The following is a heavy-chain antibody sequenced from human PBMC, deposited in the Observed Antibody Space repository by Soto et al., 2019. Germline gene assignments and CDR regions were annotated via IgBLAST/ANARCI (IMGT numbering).Heavy chain of an antibody. CDR2: IYYSGST. D-gene: IGHD3-3*01. CDR3: ARLRPGSGYYIGELENFDY. Sequence: SETLSLTCTVSGGSISSYYWSWIRQPPGKGLEWIGYIYYSGSTNYNPSLKSRVTISVDTSKNQFSLKLSSVTAADTAVYYCARLRPGSGYYIGELENFDYWGQGTLITV. V-gene: IGHV4-59*08. CDR1: GGSISSYY. J-gene: IGHJ4*02.